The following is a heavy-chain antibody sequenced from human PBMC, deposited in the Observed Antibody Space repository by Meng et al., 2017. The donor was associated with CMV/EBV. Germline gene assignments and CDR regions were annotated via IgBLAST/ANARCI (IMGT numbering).Heavy chain of an antibody. CDR1: GYTFTGYY. V-gene: IGHV1-2*02. J-gene: IGHJ6*02. CDR2: INPNSGGT. D-gene: IGHD3-16*01. CDR3: ASTDVVGEDYYYGMDV. Sequence: ASVKVSCKASGYTFTGYYMHWVRQAPGRGLEWMGWINPNSGGTNYAQKFQGRVTMTRDTSISTAYMELSRLRSDDTAVYYCASTDVVGEDYYYGMDVWGQGTTVTVSS.